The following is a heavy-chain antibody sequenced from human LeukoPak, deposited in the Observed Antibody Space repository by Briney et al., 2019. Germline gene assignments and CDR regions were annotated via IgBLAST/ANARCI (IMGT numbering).Heavy chain of an antibody. Sequence: GESLKISCKGSGYSFINYWIGWVRQMPGKGLEWMGIIYPGDSDTRYSPSFQGQVTISADKSISTAYLQWSSLKASDTAMYYCARVRYGSKSCLDYWGQGTLVTVSS. CDR2: IYPGDSDT. J-gene: IGHJ4*02. D-gene: IGHD4-23*01. V-gene: IGHV5-51*01. CDR1: GYSFINYW. CDR3: ARVRYGSKSCLDY.